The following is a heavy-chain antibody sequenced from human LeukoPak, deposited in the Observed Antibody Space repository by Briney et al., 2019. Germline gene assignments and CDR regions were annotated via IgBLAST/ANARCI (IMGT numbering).Heavy chain of an antibody. CDR1: GLTFSGSA. CDR3: AKIPGIVGATLTYFDY. CDR2: IRSKANSYAT. D-gene: IGHD1-26*01. J-gene: IGHJ4*02. V-gene: IGHV3-73*01. Sequence: GGSLRLSCAASGLTFSGSAMHWVRQASGKGLEWVGRIRSKANSYATAYAASVKGRFTISRDDSKNTAYLQMNSLKTEDTAVYYCAKIPGIVGATLTYFDYWGQGTLVTVSS.